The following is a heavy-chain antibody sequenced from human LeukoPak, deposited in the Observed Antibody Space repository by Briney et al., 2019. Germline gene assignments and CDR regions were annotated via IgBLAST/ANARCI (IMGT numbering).Heavy chain of an antibody. D-gene: IGHD3-22*01. CDR3: ARAPSEIGGYYPEYFRH. CDR2: IKSDGKT. J-gene: IGHJ1*01. V-gene: IGHV3-74*01. CDR1: GFSFSSYW. Sequence: GGSLRLSCAASGFSFSSYWMHWVRQAPGKGLVGVSRIKSDGKTNYADSVKGRFTISRDNAKNTVSLQMNSLRAEDTGVYYCARAPSEIGGYYPEYFRHWGQGTLVTVSS.